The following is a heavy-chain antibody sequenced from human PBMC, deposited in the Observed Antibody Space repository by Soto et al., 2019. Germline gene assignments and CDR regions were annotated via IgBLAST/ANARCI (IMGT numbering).Heavy chain of an antibody. J-gene: IGHJ4*02. Sequence: PSETLSLTCTVSGGSISSYYWSWIRQPPGKGLEWIGYIYYSGSTNYNPSLKSRVTISVDTSKNQFSLKLSSVTAADTAVYYCASATHDYGDYFDDWGQGTLVTVSS. V-gene: IGHV4-59*01. CDR1: GGSISSYY. CDR3: ASATHDYGDYFDD. CDR2: IYYSGST. D-gene: IGHD4-17*01.